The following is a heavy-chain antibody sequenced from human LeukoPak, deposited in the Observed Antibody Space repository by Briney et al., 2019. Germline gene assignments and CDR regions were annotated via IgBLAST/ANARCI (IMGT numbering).Heavy chain of an antibody. J-gene: IGHJ4*02. CDR2: IYYSGST. V-gene: IGHV4-39*07. CDR1: GGSISSSTYY. D-gene: IGHD1-26*01. CDR3: ARERIGGSYFFDY. Sequence: SETLSLTCTVSGGSISSSTYYWGWIRQPPGKGLEWIGSIYYSGSTYYNPSLKSRVTISVDTSKNQFSLKLSSVTAADTAVYYCARERIGGSYFFDYWGQGTLVTVSS.